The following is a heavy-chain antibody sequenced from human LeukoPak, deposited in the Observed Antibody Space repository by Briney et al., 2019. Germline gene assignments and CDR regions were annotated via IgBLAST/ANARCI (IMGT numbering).Heavy chain of an antibody. Sequence: GGSLRLSCAASGFTFDDYAMHWVRQAPGKGLEWVSGISWNSGSIGYADSVKGRFTISRDNAKNSLYLQMNSLRAEDTAVYYCARDLAVADETDYWGQGTLVTVSS. CDR3: ARDLAVADETDY. V-gene: IGHV3-9*01. J-gene: IGHJ4*02. CDR2: ISWNSGSI. CDR1: GFTFDDYA. D-gene: IGHD6-19*01.